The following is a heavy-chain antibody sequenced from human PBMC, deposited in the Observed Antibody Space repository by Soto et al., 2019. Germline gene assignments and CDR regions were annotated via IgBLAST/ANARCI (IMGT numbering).Heavy chain of an antibody. CDR2: ISGYNGNT. CDR3: AREGPAPYYYYGMDV. J-gene: IGHJ6*02. CDR1: GYSFTTYG. Sequence: QVQLVQSRGEVKKPGASVKVSCKTSGYSFTTYGISWVRQAPGQGLEWMGWISGYNGNTNYAQKLQGRVTMTTDTAXPTAYMELRSLRSDDTAVYYCAREGPAPYYYYGMDVWGQGSTVTVSS. V-gene: IGHV1-18*01.